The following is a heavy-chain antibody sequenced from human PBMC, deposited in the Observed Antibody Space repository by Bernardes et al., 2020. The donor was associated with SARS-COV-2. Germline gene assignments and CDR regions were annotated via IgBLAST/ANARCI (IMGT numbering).Heavy chain of an antibody. D-gene: IGHD2-2*01. Sequence: GGSLRLSCAVSGISFSDHYMNWIRQAPGKGLEWLSYISTNSNDIVYADSVKGRFTISRDNAKNSLYLEMNSLRAEDTAVYYCVRYARLADYWGQGTLVTVSS. CDR2: ISTNSNDI. J-gene: IGHJ4*02. CDR3: VRYARLADY. CDR1: GISFSDHY. V-gene: IGHV3-11*03.